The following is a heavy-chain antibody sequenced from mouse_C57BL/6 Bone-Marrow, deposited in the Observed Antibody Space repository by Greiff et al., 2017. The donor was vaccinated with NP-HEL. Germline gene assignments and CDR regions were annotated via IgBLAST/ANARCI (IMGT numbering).Heavy chain of an antibody. D-gene: IGHD1-1*02. CDR2: IYIGNGYT. V-gene: IGHV1-58*01. J-gene: IGHJ2*01. CDR1: GYTFTSYG. CDR3: ASRRYGPPYYFDY. Sequence: VQLKESGAELVRPGSSVKMSCKTSGYTFTSYGINWVKQRPGQGLEWIGYIYIGNGYTEYNEKFKGKATLTSDTSSSTAYMQLSSLTSEDSAIYFCASRRYGPPYYFDYWGQGTTLTVSS.